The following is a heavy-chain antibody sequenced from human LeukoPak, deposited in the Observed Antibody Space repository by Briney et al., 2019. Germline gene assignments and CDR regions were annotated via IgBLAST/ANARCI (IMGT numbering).Heavy chain of an antibody. CDR3: ARAKYPPHCSGGSCYSHYYYMDV. Sequence: GASVKVSCKASGYTFTSYDINWVRQATGQGLEWMGWMNPNSGNTGYAQKFQGRVTMTRNTSISTAYMELSSLRSEDTAVYYCARAKYPPHCSGGSCYSHYYYMDVWGKGTTVTVSS. CDR1: GYTFTSYD. CDR2: MNPNSGNT. D-gene: IGHD2-15*01. J-gene: IGHJ6*03. V-gene: IGHV1-8*01.